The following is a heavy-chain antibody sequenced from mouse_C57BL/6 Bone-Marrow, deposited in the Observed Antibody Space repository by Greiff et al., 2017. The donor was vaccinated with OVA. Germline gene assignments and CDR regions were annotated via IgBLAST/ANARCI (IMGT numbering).Heavy chain of an antibody. D-gene: IGHD1-1*01. V-gene: IGHV1-39*01. CDR3: ARPPITTVGPAWFAY. CDR2: INPNYGTT. CDR1: GYSFTDYY. J-gene: IGHJ3*01. Sequence: VQLKESGPELVKPGASVKISCKASGYSFTDYYMNWVKQSHGKSLEWIGVINPNYGTTSYNQKFKGKATLTVDQSSSTAYMQLNSLTSEDSAVYYCARPPITTVGPAWFAYWGQGTLVTVSA.